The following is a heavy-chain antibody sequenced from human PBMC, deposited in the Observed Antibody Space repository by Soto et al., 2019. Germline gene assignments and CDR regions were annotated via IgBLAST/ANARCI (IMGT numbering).Heavy chain of an antibody. CDR1: GFSLSTSGVA. CDR2: IYWNDDK. J-gene: IGHJ4*02. CDR3: SHNGVKGSLYYFDS. V-gene: IGHV2-5*01. D-gene: IGHD3-3*01. Sequence: QITLKESGPTLVKPTQTLTLTCTFSGFSLSTSGVAVSWIRQPPGKALEWLALIYWNDDKRYSPSLKNRLTLPKDTSKNQVVLRMPNMDPVDTATYYCSHNGVKGSLYYFDSWGQGTLVTVSS.